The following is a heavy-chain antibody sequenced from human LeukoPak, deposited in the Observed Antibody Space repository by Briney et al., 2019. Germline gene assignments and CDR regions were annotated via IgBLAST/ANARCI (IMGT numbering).Heavy chain of an antibody. D-gene: IGHD4-11*01. J-gene: IGHJ4*02. CDR2: IYYSGST. CDR1: GGSISSGGYY. V-gene: IGHV4-31*03. CDR3: ARSRRTTLDY. Sequence: PSETLPLTCTVSGGSISSGGYYWSWIRQHPGKGLEWIGYIYYSGSTYYNPSLKSRVTISVDTSKNQFSLKLSSVTAADTAVYYCARSRRTTLDYWGQGTLVTVSS.